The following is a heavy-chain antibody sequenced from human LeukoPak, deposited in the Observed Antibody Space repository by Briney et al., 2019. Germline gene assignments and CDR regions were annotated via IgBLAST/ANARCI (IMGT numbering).Heavy chain of an antibody. CDR1: GYTFTSYG. J-gene: IGHJ4*02. Sequence: VASVKVSCKASGYTFTSYGISWVRQAPGQGLEWMGWISASNGNTNYAQKLQGRVTMTTDTSTSTAYMELRSLRSDDTAVYYCARDSYNGGNSESGYWGQGTLVTVSS. V-gene: IGHV1-18*01. D-gene: IGHD4-23*01. CDR2: ISASNGNT. CDR3: ARDSYNGGNSESGY.